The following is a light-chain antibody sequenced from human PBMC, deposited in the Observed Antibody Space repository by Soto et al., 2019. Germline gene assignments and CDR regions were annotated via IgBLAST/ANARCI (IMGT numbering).Light chain of an antibody. V-gene: IGKV3-15*01. J-gene: IGKJ5*01. Sequence: VSESVDTNFAWYQKRPGQAPRXIIYGASIRATDVPARFSGSGSGTDFTLTISSLQSEDAVVYYCQQYNTWPIGFCQGTRLEIK. CDR3: QQYNTWPIG. CDR1: ESVDTN. CDR2: GAS.